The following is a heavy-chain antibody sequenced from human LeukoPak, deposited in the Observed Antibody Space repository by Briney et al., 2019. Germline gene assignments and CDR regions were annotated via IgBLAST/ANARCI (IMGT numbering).Heavy chain of an antibody. V-gene: IGHV4-39*07. CDR1: GGSITSSSYY. CDR3: ARSSGISRRRAFDY. CDR2: LYYSGST. D-gene: IGHD3-10*01. J-gene: IGHJ4*02. Sequence: SETLSLTCTVSGGSITSSSYYWGWIRQPPGKGLEWIGSLYYSGSTYYNPSLKSRVTISVDTSKNQFSLKLSSVTAADTAVYYCARSSGISRRRAFDYWGQGTLVTVSS.